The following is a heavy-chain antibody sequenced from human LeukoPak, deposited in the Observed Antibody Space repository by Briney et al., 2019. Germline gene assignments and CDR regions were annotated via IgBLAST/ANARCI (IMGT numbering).Heavy chain of an antibody. CDR3: ARGQAFKRYSGYDTAPGYYYYGMDV. J-gene: IGHJ6*02. V-gene: IGHV4-30-2*01. CDR2: INHSGST. CDR1: GGSISSGGYY. Sequence: SQTLSLTCTVSGGSISSGGYYWSWIRQPPGKGLEWIGEINHSGSTNYNPSLKSRVTISVDTSKNQFSLKLSSVTAADTAVYYCARGQAFKRYSGYDTAPGYYYYGMDVWGQGTTVTVSS. D-gene: IGHD5-12*01.